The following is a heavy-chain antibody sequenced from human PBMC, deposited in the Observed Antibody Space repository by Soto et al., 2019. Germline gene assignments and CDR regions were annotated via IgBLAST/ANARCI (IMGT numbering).Heavy chain of an antibody. CDR2: ITGRGDST. CDR3: AKDRDSSTYYFFDY. CDR1: GFTFSSYA. Sequence: VQLLESGGGLVQPGGSLRLSCAASGFTFSSYAMSWVRQAPGKGLAWVSTITGRGDSTYYADSVKGRFTISRDNSKNTLHLQMNTLRAEDTAIYYCAKDRDSSTYYFFDYWGQGTLVTVSS. V-gene: IGHV3-23*01. J-gene: IGHJ4*02. D-gene: IGHD3-22*01.